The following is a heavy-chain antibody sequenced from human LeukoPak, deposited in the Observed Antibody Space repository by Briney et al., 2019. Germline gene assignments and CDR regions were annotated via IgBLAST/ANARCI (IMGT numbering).Heavy chain of an antibody. D-gene: IGHD6-6*01. V-gene: IGHV1-46*01. J-gene: IGHJ4*02. Sequence: ASVKVSCKASGYTFTSYYMHWVGQAPGQGLEWMGIINPSGGSTSYAQKFQGRVTMTRDMSTSTVYMELSSLRSEDTAVYYCARDHGLAAPDYWGQGTLVTVSS. CDR3: ARDHGLAAPDY. CDR2: INPSGGST. CDR1: GYTFTSYY.